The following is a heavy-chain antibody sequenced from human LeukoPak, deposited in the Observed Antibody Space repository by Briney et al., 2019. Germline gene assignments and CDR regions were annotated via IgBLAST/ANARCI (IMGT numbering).Heavy chain of an antibody. CDR2: IIPILGIA. J-gene: IGHJ4*02. D-gene: IGHD6-13*01. CDR3: ARDPTAAGISIDY. CDR1: GGTFSSYA. Sequence: SVKVSCKASGGTFSSYAISWVRQAPGQGLEWMGRIIPILGIANYAQKFQGRVTITADKSTSTAYMELSSLRSEDTAVYYCARDPTAAGISIDYWGQGTLVTVSS. V-gene: IGHV1-69*04.